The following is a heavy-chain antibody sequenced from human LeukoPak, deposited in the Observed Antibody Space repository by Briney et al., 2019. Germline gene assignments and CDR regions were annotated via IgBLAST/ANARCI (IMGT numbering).Heavy chain of an antibody. V-gene: IGHV3-7*01. CDR2: IKQDGSEK. CDR3: VNHRWGYGMDV. D-gene: IGHD3-16*01. J-gene: IGHJ6*02. Sequence: GGSLRLSCAASGFTFSSYWINWVRQAPGKGLEWVAKIKQDGSEKYYVDSVKGRFTISRDNAKNSLYLQMNSLRAEDTAVYYCVNHRWGYGMDVWGQGTTVTVSS. CDR1: GFTFSSYW.